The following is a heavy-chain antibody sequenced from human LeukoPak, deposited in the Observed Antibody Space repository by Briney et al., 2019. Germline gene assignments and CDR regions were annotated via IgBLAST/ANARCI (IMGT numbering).Heavy chain of an antibody. CDR2: ISSNGGST. CDR3: LKDRSGYSSSWYGRWNWFDP. Sequence: GGSLRLSCSASGFTFSNYAMHWVRQAPGKGLEYVSAISSNGGSTYYADSVKGRFTISRDNSKNTLYLQMSSLRAEDTAVYYCLKDRSGYSSSWYGRWNWFDPRGQGTLVTVSS. D-gene: IGHD6-13*01. J-gene: IGHJ5*02. V-gene: IGHV3-64D*06. CDR1: GFTFSNYA.